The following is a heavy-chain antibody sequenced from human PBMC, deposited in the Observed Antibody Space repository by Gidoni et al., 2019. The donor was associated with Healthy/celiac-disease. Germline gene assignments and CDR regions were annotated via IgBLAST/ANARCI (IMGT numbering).Heavy chain of an antibody. V-gene: IGHV4-34*01. CDR2: INHSGST. D-gene: IGHD6-19*01. J-gene: IGHJ4*02. CDR3: ARGLRWAVAGFDY. Sequence: QVQLQQWGAGLLKPSETLSLTCAVYGGSFSGYYWSWIRQPPGKGLEWIGEINHSGSTNYNPSLKSRVTISVDTSKNQFSLRLSSVTAADTAVYYCARGLRWAVAGFDYWGQGTLVTVSS. CDR1: GGSFSGYY.